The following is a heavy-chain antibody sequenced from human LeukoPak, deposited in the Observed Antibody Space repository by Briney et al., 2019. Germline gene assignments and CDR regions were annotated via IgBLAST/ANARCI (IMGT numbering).Heavy chain of an antibody. D-gene: IGHD5-18*01. CDR1: GGSISSSSAY. Sequence: SETLSLTCTVSGGSISSSSAYWGWIRQPPGKGLDWIGSIYYSKNTYYNPSLKSRVTISADTSKNQFSLTLGSVSATNTAVYYCVSPRGFSYGYFDYWGQGTLVTVSS. CDR2: IYYSKNT. V-gene: IGHV4-39*01. CDR3: VSPRGFSYGYFDY. J-gene: IGHJ4*02.